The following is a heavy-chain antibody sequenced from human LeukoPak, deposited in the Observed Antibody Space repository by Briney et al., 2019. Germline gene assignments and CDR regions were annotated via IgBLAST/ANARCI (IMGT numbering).Heavy chain of an antibody. D-gene: IGHD5-24*01. CDR1: GYTFTSYY. CDR2: INPSGGST. V-gene: IGHV1-46*01. Sequence: GASVKVSCKASGYTFTSYYMHWVRQAPGQGLEWMGIINPSGGSTSYAQKFQGRVTMTRDTSTSTVYMELGSLRSEDTAVYYCARDLRPPVMATFADDAFDIWGQGTMVTVSS. CDR3: ARDLRPPVMATFADDAFDI. J-gene: IGHJ3*02.